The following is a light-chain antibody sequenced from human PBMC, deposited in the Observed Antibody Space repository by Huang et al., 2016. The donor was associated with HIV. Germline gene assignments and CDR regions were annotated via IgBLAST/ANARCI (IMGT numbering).Light chain of an antibody. V-gene: IGKV2-30*01. Sequence: DVVMIQSPLSLPVTLGLPATISCRSSQSLLYSYGNTYLNWFQQRPGQSPRLLIYKVSNRESGVPDRFSGSGAGTDFTLKISRVEAEDVGVYYCMQGIHWPPTFGQGTKVEIK. CDR3: MQGIHWPPT. CDR2: KVS. CDR1: QSLLYSYGNTY. J-gene: IGKJ1*01.